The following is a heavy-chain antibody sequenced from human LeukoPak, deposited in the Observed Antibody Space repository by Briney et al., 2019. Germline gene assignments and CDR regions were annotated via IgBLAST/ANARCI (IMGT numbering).Heavy chain of an antibody. V-gene: IGHV4-39*07. D-gene: IGHD1-14*01. CDR1: GGSISSSSYY. CDR3: ATPSTGGRFDP. Sequence: SETLSLTCTVSGGSISSSSYYWGWIRQPPGKGLEWIGSIYYSGSTYYNPSLKSRVTISVDTSKNQFSLKLSSVTAADTAVYYCATPSTGGRFDPWGQGTLVTVSS. CDR2: IYYSGST. J-gene: IGHJ5*02.